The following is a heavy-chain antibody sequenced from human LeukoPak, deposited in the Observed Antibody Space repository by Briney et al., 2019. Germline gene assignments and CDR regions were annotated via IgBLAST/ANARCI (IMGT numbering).Heavy chain of an antibody. J-gene: IGHJ4*02. CDR3: ARHNLGSLGTFD. CDR1: GGSFSGYY. D-gene: IGHD3-16*01. CDR2: INHSGST. V-gene: IGHV4-34*01. Sequence: SETLSLTCAVYGGSFSGYYWSWIRQPPGKGLEWIGEINHSGSTNYNPSLKSRVTISVDTSKNQFSLKLSSVTAADTALYYCARHNLGSLGTFDWGQGTLVTVSS.